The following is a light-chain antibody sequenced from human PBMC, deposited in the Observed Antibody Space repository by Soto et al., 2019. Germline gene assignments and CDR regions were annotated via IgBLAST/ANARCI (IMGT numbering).Light chain of an antibody. CDR3: QQYNNWPPAT. V-gene: IGKV3-15*01. J-gene: IGKJ1*01. Sequence: EILMTQSPDTLSVSPGESATLSCRASQRFYSNLAWYQQRPGQAPRLLIYGASTRAAGFPARFSGSGSGTEFTLTISSLQSEDFAVYYCQQYNNWPPATFGQGTKVDIK. CDR2: GAS. CDR1: QRFYSN.